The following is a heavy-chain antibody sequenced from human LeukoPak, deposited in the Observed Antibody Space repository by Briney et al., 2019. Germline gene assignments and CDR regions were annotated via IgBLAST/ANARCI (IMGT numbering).Heavy chain of an antibody. CDR2: IYYSGST. D-gene: IGHD3-16*01. Sequence: PSETLSPTCTVSGGSISSSSYYWGWIRQPPGKGLEWIGYIYYSGSTNYNPSLKSRVTISVDTSKNQFSLKLSSVTAADTAVYYCARDIGSGGAHENWFDPWGQGTLVTVSS. J-gene: IGHJ5*02. V-gene: IGHV4-61*01. CDR3: ARDIGSGGAHENWFDP. CDR1: GGSISSSSYY.